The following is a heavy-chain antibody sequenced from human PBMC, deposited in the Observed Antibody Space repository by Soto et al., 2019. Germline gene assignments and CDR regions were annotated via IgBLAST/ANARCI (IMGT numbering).Heavy chain of an antibody. CDR2: IRSKDNSNAT. V-gene: IGHV3-73*01. CDR3: SRKDNDYNRSGYYYY. CDR1: GFTFSGSA. J-gene: IGHJ4*02. D-gene: IGHD3-22*01. Sequence: GGYLRLSCAASGFTFSGSARHWVRQAYGKGLEWVGRIRSKDNSNATAYAATLKGRVTISRDDSKNTEYLQMKSMKTEETAVYYCSRKDNDYNRSGYYYYWGQGTLVTVSS.